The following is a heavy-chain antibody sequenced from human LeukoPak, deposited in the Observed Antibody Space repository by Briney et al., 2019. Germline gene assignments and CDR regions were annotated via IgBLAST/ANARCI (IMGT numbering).Heavy chain of an antibody. CDR1: GYTFTSYG. CDR3: AREADYYDSSGYFDY. D-gene: IGHD3-22*01. V-gene: IGHV1-18*01. CDR2: ISAYNGNT. Sequence: ASVKVSCKASGYTFTSYGISWVRQAPGQGLEWMGWISAYNGNTNYAQKLQGRVTVTTDTSTSTAYMELRSLRSDDTAVYYCAREADYYDSSGYFDYWGQGTLVTVSS. J-gene: IGHJ4*02.